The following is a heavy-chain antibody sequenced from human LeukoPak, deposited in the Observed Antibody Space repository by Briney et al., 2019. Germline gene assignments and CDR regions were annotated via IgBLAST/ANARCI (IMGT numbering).Heavy chain of an antibody. D-gene: IGHD6-19*01. J-gene: IGHJ4*02. Sequence: GGSLRLSCVGSGFTFRSHAMSWGRQAPEKGLEFVSGIYENGGTTYYADSVKGRFSISRDNSKNMLYLQMNSLRAEDTAVYYCVKLSSGSGSKFGFDSWGQGTLVTVSS. CDR2: IYENGGTT. CDR3: VKLSSGSGSKFGFDS. CDR1: GFTFRSHA. V-gene: IGHV3-23*01.